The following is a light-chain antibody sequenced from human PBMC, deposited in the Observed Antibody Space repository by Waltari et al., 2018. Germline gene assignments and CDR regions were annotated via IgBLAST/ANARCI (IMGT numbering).Light chain of an antibody. CDR1: GGINVAGYH. V-gene: IGLV5-45*01. Sequence: PMLTQPASLSASPGASASLTCTFSGGINVAGYHIFWYQQKPGSPPRYLLRYKSDSDKGQGSGVPSRFSGSKDASANTGILRISGLQSEEEADYYCAIGHSSGPSLFGGGTRLTVL. J-gene: IGLJ2*01. CDR2: YKSDSDK. CDR3: AIGHSSGPSL.